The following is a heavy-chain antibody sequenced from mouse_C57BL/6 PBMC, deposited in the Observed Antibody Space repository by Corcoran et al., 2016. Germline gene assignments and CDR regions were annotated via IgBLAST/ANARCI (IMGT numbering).Heavy chain of an antibody. Sequence: QVTLKESGTGLLQPSQTLSLTCSFSGISLSTFGMGVGWIHQPSGKGLEWLAHIWWDDDKYYNPALKSRLTISKDTSQNQVFLKIANVDTADTATYYCSRLGVLLTFSSWGQGTLVTVSA. D-gene: IGHD2-12*01. CDR1: GISLSTFGMG. V-gene: IGHV8-8*01. CDR2: IWWDDDK. J-gene: IGHJ3*01. CDR3: SRLGVLLTFSS.